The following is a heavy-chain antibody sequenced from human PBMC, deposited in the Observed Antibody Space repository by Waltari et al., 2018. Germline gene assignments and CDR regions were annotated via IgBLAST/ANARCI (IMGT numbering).Heavy chain of an antibody. CDR1: GFTFSSYG. CDR3: ARDGYGSGSLDY. D-gene: IGHD3-10*01. J-gene: IGHJ4*02. CDR2: IWYDGSNK. V-gene: IGHV3-33*01. Sequence: QVQLVESGGGVVQPGRSLRLSCAASGFTFSSYGMHWVRQAPGKGVGWGAVIWYDGSNKYYADSVKGRFTISRDNSKNTLYLQMNSLRAEDTAVYYCARDGYGSGSLDYWGQGTLVTVSS.